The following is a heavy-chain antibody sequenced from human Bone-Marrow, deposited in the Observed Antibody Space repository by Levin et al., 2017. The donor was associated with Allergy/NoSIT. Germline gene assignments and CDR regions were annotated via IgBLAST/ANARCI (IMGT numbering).Heavy chain of an antibody. V-gene: IGHV5-51*01. Sequence: KVSCKGSEDSFTGSWIGWVRQMPGKGLEYIGAIYPGDSDTRYNPSFQGQVTMSVDRSISTAYLQWDSLKASDSAMYFCAKTEHSGQYSLFDSWGQGTLVTVAS. J-gene: IGHJ4*02. CDR3: AKTEHSGQYSLFDS. D-gene: IGHD1-26*01. CDR1: EDSFTGSW. CDR2: IYPGDSDT.